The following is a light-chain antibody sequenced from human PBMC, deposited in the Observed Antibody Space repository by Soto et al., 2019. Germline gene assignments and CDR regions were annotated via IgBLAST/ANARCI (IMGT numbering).Light chain of an antibody. CDR1: QSISCW. J-gene: IGKJ2*01. CDR2: KAS. CDR3: QQYNSDSRT. V-gene: IGKV1-5*03. Sequence: DIQMTQSPSTLSASVGARVTITCRASQSISCWLAWYQQKPGKAPKLLIYKASSLESGVPSRFSGSGSGTEFTLTISSLQPDDFATYYCQQYNSDSRTFGQGTKLEIK.